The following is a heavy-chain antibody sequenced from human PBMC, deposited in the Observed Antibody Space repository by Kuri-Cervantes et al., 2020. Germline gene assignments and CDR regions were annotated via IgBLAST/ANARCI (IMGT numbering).Heavy chain of an antibody. CDR1: GGSISSYY. V-gene: IGHV4-34*01. CDR2: IIHSGST. CDR3: ARGPHYYGSGNFYYYYYMDV. Sequence: SETLSLTCTVSGGSISSYYWTWIRQPPGKGLEWIGDIIHSGSTNYNPSLKSRVSISLDTSKKQFFLNLSSVTAADMAVYYCARGPHYYGSGNFYYYYYMDVWGKGTTVTVSS. D-gene: IGHD3-10*01. J-gene: IGHJ6*03.